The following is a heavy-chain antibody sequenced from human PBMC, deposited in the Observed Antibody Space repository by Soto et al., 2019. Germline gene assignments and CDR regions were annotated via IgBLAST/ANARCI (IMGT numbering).Heavy chain of an antibody. J-gene: IGHJ6*02. CDR3: SRFVSRGISYYYYYGMDV. CDR2: ISAYSGNR. CDR1: GYTFTSYG. Sequence: GASVKVSCKASGYTFTSYGISWVRQAPGQGLEWMGWISAYSGNRNSAQKLKGRVTMTTDTSTSKAHMELRSLRSDATAVYYCSRFVSRGISYYYYYGMDVWGQGTKVTVSS. D-gene: IGHD2-15*01. V-gene: IGHV1-18*01.